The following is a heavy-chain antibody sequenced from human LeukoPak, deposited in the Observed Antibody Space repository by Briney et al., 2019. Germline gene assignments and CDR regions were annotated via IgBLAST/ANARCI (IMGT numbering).Heavy chain of an antibody. Sequence: ASVKVSCKASGYTFTSYDINWVRQATGQGLEWMGWMNPNSGNTGYAQKFQGRVTMTRDTSTSTVYMELSSLRSEDTAVYYCFIVRPDYWGQGTLVTVSS. J-gene: IGHJ4*02. CDR3: FIVRPDY. CDR1: GYTFTSYD. V-gene: IGHV1-8*01. CDR2: MNPNSGNT. D-gene: IGHD6-6*01.